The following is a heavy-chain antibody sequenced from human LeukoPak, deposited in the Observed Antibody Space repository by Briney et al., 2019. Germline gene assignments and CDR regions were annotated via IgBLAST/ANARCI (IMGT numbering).Heavy chain of an antibody. V-gene: IGHV3-48*04. J-gene: IGHJ6*03. CDR2: ISSSSSTI. Sequence: GGSLRLSCAASGFTFSSYSMNWVRQAPGKGLEWVSYISSSSSTIYYADSVKGRFTISRDNARNSLYLQMDSLTAEDTAVYYCARDPYSGSYGSPYYYFMDVWGKGTTVTISS. CDR3: ARDPYSGSYGSPYYYFMDV. D-gene: IGHD1-26*01. CDR1: GFTFSSYS.